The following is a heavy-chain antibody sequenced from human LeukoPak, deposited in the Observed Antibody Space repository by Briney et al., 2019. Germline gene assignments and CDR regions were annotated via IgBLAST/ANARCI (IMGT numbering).Heavy chain of an antibody. D-gene: IGHD1-26*01. V-gene: IGHV4-30-4*08. CDR3: ARHLSGSSWFDP. J-gene: IGHJ5*02. Sequence: SETLSLTCTVSGDSITSGDYYWPWIRQPPGTGLEWVAYMHYTGNTYYNSSLKSRLSISVDTSKNQFSLRLSFVTAADTAMYYCARHLSGSSWFDPWGQGTLVTVSS. CDR2: MHYTGNT. CDR1: GDSITSGDYY.